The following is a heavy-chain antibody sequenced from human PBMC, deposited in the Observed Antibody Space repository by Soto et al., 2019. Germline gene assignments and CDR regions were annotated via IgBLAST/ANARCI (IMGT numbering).Heavy chain of an antibody. CDR2: INHSGST. CDR1: GGSFSGYY. V-gene: IGHV4-34*01. J-gene: IGHJ6*02. Sequence: PSETLSLTCAVYGGSFSGYYWSWIRQPPGKGLEWIGEINHSGSTNYNPSLKSRVTISVDTSKNQFSLKLSSVTAADTAVYYCARGFYASGSYYSRRTNYYYGMDVWGQGTTVTVSS. D-gene: IGHD3-10*01. CDR3: ARGFYASGSYYSRRTNYYYGMDV.